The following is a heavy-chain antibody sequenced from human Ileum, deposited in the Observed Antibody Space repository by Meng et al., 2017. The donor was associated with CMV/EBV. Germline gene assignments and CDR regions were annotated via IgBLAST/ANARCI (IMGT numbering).Heavy chain of an antibody. J-gene: IGHJ6*02. CDR3: TRNPGEAGSYYYYYGLDV. D-gene: IGHD3-16*01. CDR2: TQYDGSKK. V-gene: IGHV3-30*02. Sequence: GGSLRLSCVASGLTLSSYAMYWVRQAPGKGLEWVAYTQYDGSKKYYADSVKGRITVSRDNSKNTLFLQMNSLRAEDTAVYYCTRNPGEAGSYYYYYGLDVWGQGTTVTVSS. CDR1: GLTLSSYA.